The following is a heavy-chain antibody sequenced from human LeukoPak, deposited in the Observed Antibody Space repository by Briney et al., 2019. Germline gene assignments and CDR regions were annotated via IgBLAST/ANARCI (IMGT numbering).Heavy chain of an antibody. CDR2: IIPILGIA. J-gene: IGHJ4*02. V-gene: IGHV1-69*04. D-gene: IGHD5-24*01. Sequence: SVKVSCKASGGTFSSYAISWVRQAPRQGLEWMGRIIPILGIANYAQKFQGRVTITADKSTSTAYMELSSLRSEDTAVYYCARTSRDGYSLDYWGQGTLVTVSS. CDR1: GGTFSSYA. CDR3: ARTSRDGYSLDY.